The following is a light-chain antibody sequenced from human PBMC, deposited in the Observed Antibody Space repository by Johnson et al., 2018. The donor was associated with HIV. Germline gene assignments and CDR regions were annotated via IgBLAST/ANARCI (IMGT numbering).Light chain of an antibody. CDR2: DNN. V-gene: IGLV1-51*01. CDR3: GTWDSSLSAGV. CDR1: NSNIGNNY. Sequence: HSVLTQPPSVSAAPGQKVTISCSGSNSNIGNNYVSWYQQLPGTAPKLLIYDNNKRPSGIPDRFSGSKSGTSATLGITGLQTGDEADYYGGTWDSSLSAGVFGTGTKVTVL. J-gene: IGLJ1*01.